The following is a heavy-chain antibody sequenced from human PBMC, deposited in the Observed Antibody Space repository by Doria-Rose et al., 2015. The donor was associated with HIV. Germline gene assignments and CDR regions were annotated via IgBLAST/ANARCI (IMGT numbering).Heavy chain of an antibody. V-gene: IGHV2-26*01. Sequence: QVQLVESGPVLVKPTETLTLTCTVSGVSLSSPGMGVSWIRQPPGKALEWLANIFSDDERSCKTSLKSRLTISRCTCKSQVVLTMTDMDPVDTATYYCARIKSSRWYHKYYFDFWGQGTLVIVSA. CDR1: GVSLSSPGMG. CDR2: IFSDDER. D-gene: IGHD6-13*01. J-gene: IGHJ4*02. CDR3: ARIKSSRWYHKYYFDF.